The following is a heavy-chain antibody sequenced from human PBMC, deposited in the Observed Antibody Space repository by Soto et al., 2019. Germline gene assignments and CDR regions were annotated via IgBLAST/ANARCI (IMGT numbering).Heavy chain of an antibody. CDR3: AREGTTGHGALDI. CDR2: IIPIFGTA. V-gene: IGHV1-69*13. CDR1: GGTFSSYA. Sequence: SVKVSCKASGGTFSSYAISWVRQAPGQGLEWMGGIIPIFGTANYAQKFQGRVTITADESTSTAYMELSSLRSEDTAVYYCAREGTTGHGALDIWGQGTMVTVSS. D-gene: IGHD1-1*01. J-gene: IGHJ3*02.